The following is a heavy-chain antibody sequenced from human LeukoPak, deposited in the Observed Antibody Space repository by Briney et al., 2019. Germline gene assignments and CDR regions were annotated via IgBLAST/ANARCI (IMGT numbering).Heavy chain of an antibody. J-gene: IGHJ6*04. Sequence: QPGGSLRLSCAASGFTFSSYWMTWVRQAPGKGLEWVANIKQDGSEKYYVDSVKGRFTVSRDNSKNSLYLQMNSLRAEDTAVYYCAELGITMIGGVWGKGTTVTISS. V-gene: IGHV3-7*01. CDR3: AELGITMIGGV. D-gene: IGHD3-10*02. CDR2: IKQDGSEK. CDR1: GFTFSSYW.